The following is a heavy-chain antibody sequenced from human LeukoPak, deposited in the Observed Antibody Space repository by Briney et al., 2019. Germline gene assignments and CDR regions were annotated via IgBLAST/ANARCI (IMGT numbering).Heavy chain of an antibody. V-gene: IGHV4-59*01. CDR2: IYYSGST. D-gene: IGHD2-15*01. CDR1: GGSISSYY. J-gene: IGHJ6*02. CDR3: ARDCSGGSCYYYYGMDV. Sequence: PSETLSLTCTVSGGSISSYYWSWIRQPPGKGLEWIGYIYYSGSTNYNPSLKSRVTISVDTSKNQFSLKLSSVTAADTAVYYCARDCSGGSCYYYYGMDVWGQGTTVTVSS.